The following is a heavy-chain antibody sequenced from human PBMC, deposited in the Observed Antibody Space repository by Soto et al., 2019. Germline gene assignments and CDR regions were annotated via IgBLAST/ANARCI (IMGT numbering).Heavy chain of an antibody. J-gene: IGHJ3*02. CDR3: AREQWLARTAFDI. CDR2: IIPIFGTA. CDR1: GGTFSSYA. D-gene: IGHD6-19*01. V-gene: IGHV1-69*13. Sequence: ASVKVSCKASGGTFSSYAISWVRQAPGQGLEWMGGIIPIFGTANYAQKFQGRVTITADESTSTAYMELSSLRSEDTAVYYCAREQWLARTAFDIWGQGTMVTVSS.